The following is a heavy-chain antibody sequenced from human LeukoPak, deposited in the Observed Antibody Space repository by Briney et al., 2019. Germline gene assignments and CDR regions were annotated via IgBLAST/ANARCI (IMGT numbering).Heavy chain of an antibody. J-gene: IGHJ5*02. CDR2: ISHSGTT. CDR3: ARFPFDYVWGTDLFDP. D-gene: IGHD3-16*01. Sequence: SGTLSLTCAVYDASITTRSWWSCVRQPPGKGLEWIGEISHSGTTNYNPSLKSRGTISLDKSNNHFSLELSSVTAADTAVYFGARFPFDYVWGTDLFDPWAREPWSPSPQ. V-gene: IGHV4-4*02. CDR1: DASITTRSW.